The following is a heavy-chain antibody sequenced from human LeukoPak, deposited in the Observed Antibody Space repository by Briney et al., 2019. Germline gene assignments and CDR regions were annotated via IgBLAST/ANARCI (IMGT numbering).Heavy chain of an antibody. CDR1: GGSFSGYY. D-gene: IGHD6-19*01. CDR2: INHSGST. Sequence: SETLSLTCAVYGGSFSGYYWSWIRQPPGKGLEWIGEINHSGSTNYNPSLKSRVTISVDKSKNQFSLKLSSVTAADTAVYYCARDPQSGWPFDYWGQGTLVTVSS. V-gene: IGHV4-34*01. J-gene: IGHJ4*02. CDR3: ARDPQSGWPFDY.